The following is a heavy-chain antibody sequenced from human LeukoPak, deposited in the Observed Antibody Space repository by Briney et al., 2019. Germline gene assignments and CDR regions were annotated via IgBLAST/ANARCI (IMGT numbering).Heavy chain of an antibody. D-gene: IGHD3-22*01. CDR3: AKGNDIGGYYYPHFDY. Sequence: GGSLRLSCAASGFTFSSYAMSWVRQAPGKGLEWVSAISGSGGSTYYADSVKGRFTISRDSSKNTLYLQMNSLRAEDTAVYYCAKGNDIGGYYYPHFDYWGQGTLVTVSS. CDR2: ISGSGGST. CDR1: GFTFSSYA. V-gene: IGHV3-23*01. J-gene: IGHJ4*02.